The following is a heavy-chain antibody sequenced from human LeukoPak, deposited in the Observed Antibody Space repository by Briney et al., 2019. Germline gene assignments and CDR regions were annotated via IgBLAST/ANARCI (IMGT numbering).Heavy chain of an antibody. J-gene: IGHJ6*03. CDR3: ASPGGGYYYYYMDV. CDR2: ISGSGGST. V-gene: IGHV3-23*01. Sequence: GESLRLSCAASGFTFINAWMSWVRQAPGKGLEWVSAISGSGGSTYYADSVKGRFTISRDNSKNTLYLQMNSLRAEDTAVYYCASPGGGYYYYYMDVWGKGTTVTVSS. D-gene: IGHD2-8*02. CDR1: GFTFINAW.